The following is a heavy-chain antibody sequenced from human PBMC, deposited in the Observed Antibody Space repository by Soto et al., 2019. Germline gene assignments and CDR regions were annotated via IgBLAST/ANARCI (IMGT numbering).Heavy chain of an antibody. V-gene: IGHV4-30-2*01. J-gene: IGHJ5*02. Sequence: QLQLQESGSGLVKPSQTLSLTCAVSGGSTSSVGYSWNWIRQPPGRGLEWIGYIFHTGNTYYNPSLRRRVTISIDRSKSQCSLKLISVTAADTAVYCCAGGTLFGGTWRFAPWGQGTLVTGSS. CDR1: GGSTSSVGYS. CDR2: IFHTGNT. CDR3: AGGTLFGGTWRFAP. D-gene: IGHD3-3*01.